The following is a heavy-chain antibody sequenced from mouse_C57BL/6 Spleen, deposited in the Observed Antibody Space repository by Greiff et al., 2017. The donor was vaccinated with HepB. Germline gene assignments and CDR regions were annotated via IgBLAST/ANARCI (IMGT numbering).Heavy chain of an antibody. CDR3: ARPTVVPYWYFDV. Sequence: ESGPGLVKPSQSLSLTCSVTGYSITSGYYWNWIRQFPGTKLEWMGYISYDGSNNYNPSLKNRISITRDTSKNQFFLKLNSVTTEDTATYYCARPTVVPYWYFDVWGTGTTVTVSS. CDR2: ISYDGSN. D-gene: IGHD1-1*01. V-gene: IGHV3-6*01. J-gene: IGHJ1*03. CDR1: GYSITSGYY.